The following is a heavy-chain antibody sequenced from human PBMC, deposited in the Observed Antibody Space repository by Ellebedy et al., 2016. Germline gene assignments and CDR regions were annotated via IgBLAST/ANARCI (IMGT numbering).Heavy chain of an antibody. CDR3: ARDRWELPLDI. D-gene: IGHD1-26*01. J-gene: IGHJ3*02. CDR1: GFTFSSDS. Sequence: GGSLRLSCAASGFTFSSDSMNWVRQAPGKGLEWVSYISSSSSTIYYADSVKGRFTISRDNAKNSLYLQMNSLRAEDTAVYYCARDRWELPLDIWGQGTMVTVSS. CDR2: ISSSSSTI. V-gene: IGHV3-48*04.